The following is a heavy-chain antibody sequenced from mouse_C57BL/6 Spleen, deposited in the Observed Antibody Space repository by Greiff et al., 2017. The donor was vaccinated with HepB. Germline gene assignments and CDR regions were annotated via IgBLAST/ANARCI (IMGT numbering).Heavy chain of an antibody. CDR2: IYPRSGNT. D-gene: IGHD2-5*01. CDR3: ARSGTAYYSNYDAMDY. J-gene: IGHJ4*01. CDR1: GYTFTSYG. Sequence: QVQLQQSGAELARPGASVKLSCKASGYTFTSYGISWVKQRTGQGLEWIGEIYPRSGNTYYNEKFKGKATLTADKSSSTAYMELRSLTSEDSAVYFCARSGTAYYSNYDAMDYWGQGTSVTVSS. V-gene: IGHV1-81*01.